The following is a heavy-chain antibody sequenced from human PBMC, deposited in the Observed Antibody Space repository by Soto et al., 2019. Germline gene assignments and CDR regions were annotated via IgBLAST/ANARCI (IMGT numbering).Heavy chain of an antibody. CDR3: ARHEARDGYRSFDF. D-gene: IGHD5-12*01. J-gene: IGHJ4*02. V-gene: IGHV3-66*04. CDR1: GFTVTNTY. CDR2: IYASGSI. Sequence: EVPLVESGGGLVQPGGSLRLSCTASGFTVTNTYMSWVRQAPGKGLEWVSSIYASGSIHFADSVRGRFTISRDYSKNTVYLQMSSLRAEDTALYYCARHEARDGYRSFDFWGQGTLVTVSS.